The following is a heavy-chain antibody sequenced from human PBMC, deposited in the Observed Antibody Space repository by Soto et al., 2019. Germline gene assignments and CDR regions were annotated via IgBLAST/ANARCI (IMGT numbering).Heavy chain of an antibody. D-gene: IGHD3-22*01. CDR2: ISSSSSYT. V-gene: IGHV3-11*06. J-gene: IGHJ4*02. CDR1: GFIFSDYH. CDR3: ARDGLPYYYDSSGQSYFDY. Sequence: PVGSLRLSCAVSGFIFSDYHMSWIRQAPGKGLEWVSYISSSSSYTNYADSVKGRFTISRDNAKNSLYLQMNSLRAEDTAVYYCARDGLPYYYDSSGQSYFDYWGQGTLVTVSS.